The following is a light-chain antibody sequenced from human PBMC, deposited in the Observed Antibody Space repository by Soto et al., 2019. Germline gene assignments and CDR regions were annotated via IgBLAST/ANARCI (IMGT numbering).Light chain of an antibody. CDR1: RSISNY. J-gene: IGKJ1*01. V-gene: IGKV1-39*01. CDR2: STA. CDR3: QPSYSVPR. Sequence: DIQMTQSPSSLSASLGDRVTITCRASRSISNYLNWYQQKSGKAPRLLIYSTASLQPGVPSSFSGTGTATAFTLAITRLQPEDSATYYCQPSYSVPRFGQGTRVDLK.